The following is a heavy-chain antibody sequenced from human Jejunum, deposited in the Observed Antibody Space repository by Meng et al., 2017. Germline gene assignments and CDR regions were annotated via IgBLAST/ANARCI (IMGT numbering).Heavy chain of an antibody. CDR2: IYWDDDK. J-gene: IGHJ5*02. D-gene: IGHD6-13*01. V-gene: IGHV2-5*02. Sequence: SGPTLVKPTQTLTLTCTFSGFSLSTSGVGVGWIRQPPGKALECLALIYWDDDKRYNPSLKNRLTITKDTSKNQVVLTMTNMDPVDTATYYCAHRLAYSTNYNVGWFDPWGQGTLVNVAS. CDR1: GFSLSTSGVG. CDR3: AHRLAYSTNYNVGWFDP.